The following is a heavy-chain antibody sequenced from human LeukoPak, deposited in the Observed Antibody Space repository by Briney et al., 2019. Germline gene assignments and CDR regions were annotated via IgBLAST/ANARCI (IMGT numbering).Heavy chain of an antibody. V-gene: IGHV4-59*08. CDR2: IYYSGST. CDR3: ARQILSGGSYD. D-gene: IGHD2-15*01. CDR1: GGSISSYY. Sequence: SETLSLTCTVSGGSISSYYWSWIRQPPGKGLEWIGYIYYSGSTNYNPSLKSRVTISVDTSKNQFSLKLSSVTAADTAVYYCARQILSGGSYDWGQGTLVTVSS. J-gene: IGHJ4*02.